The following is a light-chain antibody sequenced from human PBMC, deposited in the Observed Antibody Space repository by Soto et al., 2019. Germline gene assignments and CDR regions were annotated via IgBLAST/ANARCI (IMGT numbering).Light chain of an antibody. V-gene: IGKV3-15*01. CDR2: DAS. CDR1: LSVSRN. CDR3: QQYNAWPRT. J-gene: IGKJ1*01. Sequence: EIVMTQSPATLSVSPGERATLSCRASLSVSRNLAWYQQKPGQPPRLLIFDASTRATGIPARFSGSGSGTEFTLTITSLQSEDFAVYYCQQYNAWPRTFGQGTKVEIK.